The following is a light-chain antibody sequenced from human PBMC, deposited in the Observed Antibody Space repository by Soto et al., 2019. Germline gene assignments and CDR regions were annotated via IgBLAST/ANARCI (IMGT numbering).Light chain of an antibody. CDR2: AAS. Sequence: DIQRTQSPSSLSASVGDRVTITCRASQYIGIYLNWYQKKPGKAPKVLIHAASRVQSGVPSTFSASGSGTDFALTISSLQPEDFATYYCHQTYANPWTFGQGTKVDIK. J-gene: IGKJ1*01. CDR3: HQTYANPWT. CDR1: QYIGIY. V-gene: IGKV1-39*01.